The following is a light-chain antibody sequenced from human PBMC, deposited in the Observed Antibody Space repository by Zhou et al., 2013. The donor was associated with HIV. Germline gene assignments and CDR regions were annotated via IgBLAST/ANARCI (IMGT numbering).Light chain of an antibody. CDR3: QKYNSAPLA. V-gene: IGKV1-27*01. CDR1: QGIFNY. CDR2: AAS. J-gene: IGKJ1*01. Sequence: DIQMTQSPSSLSASVGDRVTITCRASQGIFNYLAWYQQKPGEVPKLLIYAASTLQSGVPSRFTGSGSGTEFTLTISGLQPEDVAIYYCQKYNSAPLAFGQGTKVEIK.